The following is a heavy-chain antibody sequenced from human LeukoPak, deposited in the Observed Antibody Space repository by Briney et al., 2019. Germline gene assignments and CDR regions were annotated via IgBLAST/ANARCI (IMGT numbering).Heavy chain of an antibody. CDR2: INHSGST. D-gene: IGHD3-10*01. J-gene: IGHJ4*02. CDR3: ARTYNYGSGKYGSFDS. V-gene: IGHV4-34*01. Sequence: SETLSLTCAVYGGSFGGYYWSWIRQPLGKGLEWIGEINHSGSTNYNPSLKSRVTISVDTSKNQFSLKLSSVTAADTAVYYCARTYNYGSGKYGSFDSWGQGTLVTVSS. CDR1: GGSFGGYY.